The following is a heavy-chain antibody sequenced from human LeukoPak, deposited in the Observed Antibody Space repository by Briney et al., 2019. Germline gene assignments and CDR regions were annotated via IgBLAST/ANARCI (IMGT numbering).Heavy chain of an antibody. CDR1: GYTFTSYD. V-gene: IGHV1-8*01. D-gene: IGHD3-10*01. CDR3: ARDSKGWFGELLYGPDY. CDR2: MNPNSGNT. Sequence: ASVKVSCKASGYTFTSYDINWVRQATGQGLEWMGWMNPNSGNTGYAQKFQGRVTMTRDTSISTAYKELSRLRSDDTAVYYCARDSKGWFGELLYGPDYWGQGTLVTVSS. J-gene: IGHJ4*02.